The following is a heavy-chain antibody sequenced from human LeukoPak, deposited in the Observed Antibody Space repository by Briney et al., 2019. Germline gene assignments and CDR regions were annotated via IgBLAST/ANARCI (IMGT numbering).Heavy chain of an antibody. D-gene: IGHD2-2*02. CDR1: GGSISSHY. V-gene: IGHV4-59*11. CDR3: ARAEDCGSTSCYMGVDY. CDR2: TYHSGST. J-gene: IGHJ4*02. Sequence: PSETLSLTCTVSGGSISSHYWSWIRQPPGKGLQWVGYTYHSGSTNYNPSLKSRVTVSVDTSKNQFSLKLSSVTAADTAVYYCARAEDCGSTSCYMGVDYWGQGTLVTASS.